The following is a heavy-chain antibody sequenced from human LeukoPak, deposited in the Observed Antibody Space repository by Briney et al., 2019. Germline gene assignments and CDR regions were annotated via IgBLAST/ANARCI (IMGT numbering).Heavy chain of an antibody. J-gene: IGHJ3*02. CDR3: ARGRYYDILTGPIGPAFDI. V-gene: IGHV1-2*04. CDR2: INPNSGGT. Sequence: ASVKVSCKASGYTFTGYYMHWVRQAPGQGLEWMGWINPNSGGTNYAQKLQGWVTMTRDTSISTAYMELSRLRSDDTAVYYCARGRYYDILTGPIGPAFDIWGQGTMVTVSS. D-gene: IGHD3-9*01. CDR1: GYTFTGYY.